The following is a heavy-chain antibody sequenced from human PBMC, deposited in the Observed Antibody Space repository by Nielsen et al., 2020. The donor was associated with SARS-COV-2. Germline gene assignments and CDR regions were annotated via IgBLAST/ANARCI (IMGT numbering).Heavy chain of an antibody. D-gene: IGHD5-24*01. Sequence: SLKISCAASGFTFDDYAMHWVRQAPGKGLEWVSGISWNSGSIGYADSVKGRFTISRDNAKNSLYLQMNSLRAEDTAVYYCAKDLRSGDGLFDIDFWGRGTLVTVSS. J-gene: IGHJ4*02. CDR2: ISWNSGSI. CDR1: GFTFDDYA. CDR3: AKDLRSGDGLFDIDF. V-gene: IGHV3-9*01.